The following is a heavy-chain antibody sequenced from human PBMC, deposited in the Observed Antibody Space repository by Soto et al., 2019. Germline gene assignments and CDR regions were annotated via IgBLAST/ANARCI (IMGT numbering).Heavy chain of an antibody. J-gene: IGHJ1*01. CDR2: VIPILGIA. CDR1: GGTFSSYT. D-gene: IGHD6-19*01. V-gene: IGHV1-69*02. CDR3: ASSDVSSSPFQH. Sequence: QVQLVQSGAEVKKPGSSVKVSCKASGGTFSSYTISWVRQAPGQGLEWMGRVIPILGIANYAQKFQGRVTITADKSTSTAYMELSSLRSEDTAVYYCASSDVSSSPFQHWGQDTLVTVSS.